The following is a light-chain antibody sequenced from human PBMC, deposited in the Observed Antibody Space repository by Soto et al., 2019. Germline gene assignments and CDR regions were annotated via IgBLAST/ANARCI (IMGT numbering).Light chain of an antibody. CDR2: KAS. Sequence: DIQMTQSPSTLSASVGDRVTITFRASQSISSWLAWYQQKPGKAPKLLIYKASSLESGVPPRFSGSGSGTEFTLTISSLQPDDFATYYCQQYNSYSPWTFGQGTKVDI. CDR3: QQYNSYSPWT. J-gene: IGKJ1*01. CDR1: QSISSW. V-gene: IGKV1-5*03.